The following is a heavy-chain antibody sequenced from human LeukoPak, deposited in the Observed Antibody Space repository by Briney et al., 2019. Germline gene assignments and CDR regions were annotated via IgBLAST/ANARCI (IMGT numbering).Heavy chain of an antibody. CDR1: GFTFSSYA. CDR2: ISGSGGST. D-gene: IGHD3-9*01. CDR3: AKDLSTYYDILTGYYPDAFDI. V-gene: IGHV3-23*01. Sequence: GGSLRLSCAASGFTFSSYAMSWVRQAPGKGLEWVSAISGSGGSTYYADSVKGRFTISRDNSKNTLYLQMNGLRAEDTAVYYCAKDLSTYYDILTGYYPDAFDIWGQGTMVTVSS. J-gene: IGHJ3*02.